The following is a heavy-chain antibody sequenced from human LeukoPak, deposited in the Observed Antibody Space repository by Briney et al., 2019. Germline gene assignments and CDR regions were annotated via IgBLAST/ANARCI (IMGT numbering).Heavy chain of an antibody. D-gene: IGHD3-10*01. Sequence: PSETLSLTCTVSGGSISSYYWSWIRQPPGKGLEWIGYIYYSGSTNYNPSLKSRVTISVDTSKNQFFLKLSSVTAADTAVYYCASHTYYYGSGLTFDYWGQGTLVTVSS. V-gene: IGHV4-59*08. CDR2: IYYSGST. CDR3: ASHTYYYGSGLTFDY. J-gene: IGHJ4*02. CDR1: GGSISSYY.